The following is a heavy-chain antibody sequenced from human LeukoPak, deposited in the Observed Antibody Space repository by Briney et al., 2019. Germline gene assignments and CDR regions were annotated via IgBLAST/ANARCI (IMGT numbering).Heavy chain of an antibody. J-gene: IGHJ4*02. CDR1: GGSISGYY. V-gene: IGHV4-59*12. D-gene: IGHD3-3*01. Sequence: SETLSLTCTVSGGSISGYYWSWMRQPPGEGLEWSWYIYYGGGTSYNPSLKSRVTISVDTSKNQFSLKLSSVTAADTAVYYCARRSGYDFCSGSYNAYFDYWGQGTLVTVSS. CDR2: IYYGGGT. CDR3: ARRSGYDFCSGSYNAYFDY.